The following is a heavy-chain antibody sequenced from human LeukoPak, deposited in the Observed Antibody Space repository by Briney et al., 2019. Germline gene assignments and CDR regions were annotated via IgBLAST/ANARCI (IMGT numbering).Heavy chain of an antibody. V-gene: IGHV3-23*01. D-gene: IGHD3-3*01. CDR3: ATSPSLEVLLQAGRDY. CDR1: TFTFSNYV. CDR2: ISGSGGST. J-gene: IGHJ4*02. Sequence: GGSLRLSCAASTFTFSNYVMSWVRQAPGKGLEWVSAISGSGGSTYYADSVKGRFTISRDNSKNTLYLQMNSLRAEDTAVYYCATSPSLEVLLQAGRDYWGQGTLVTVSS.